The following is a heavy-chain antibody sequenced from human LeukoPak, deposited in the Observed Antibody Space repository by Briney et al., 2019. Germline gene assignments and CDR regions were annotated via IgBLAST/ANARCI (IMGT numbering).Heavy chain of an antibody. CDR1: GFTFSNYG. CDR2: IKQDGSEK. J-gene: IGHJ5*02. CDR3: ARNWFDP. V-gene: IGHV3-7*01. Sequence: PGGSLRLSCAASGFTFSNYGMHWVRQAPGKGLEWVANIKQDGSEKYYVDSVKGRFTISRDNAKNSLYLQMNSLRAEDTAVYYCARNWFDPWGQGTLVTVSS.